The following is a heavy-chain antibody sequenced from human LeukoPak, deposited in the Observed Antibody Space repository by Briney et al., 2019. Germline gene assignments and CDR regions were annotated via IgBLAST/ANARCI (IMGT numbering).Heavy chain of an antibody. J-gene: IGHJ4*02. Sequence: GASVKVSCKASGCTFTSYDINWVRQATGQGLEWMGWMNPNSGNTGYAQKFQGRVTMTRNTSISTAYMELSSLRSEDTAVYYCAKGSEFIPNYGDFLDYWGQGTLVTVSS. D-gene: IGHD4-17*01. CDR1: GCTFTSYD. CDR3: AKGSEFIPNYGDFLDY. CDR2: MNPNSGNT. V-gene: IGHV1-8*01.